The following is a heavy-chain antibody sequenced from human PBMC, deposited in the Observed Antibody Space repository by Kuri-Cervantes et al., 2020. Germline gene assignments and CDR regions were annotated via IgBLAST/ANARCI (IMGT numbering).Heavy chain of an antibody. V-gene: IGHV1-18*01. CDR2: ISAYNGNT. Sequence: ASVKVSCKASGYTFTSYGISWVRQAPGQGLEWMGWISAYNGNTNYAQKLQGRVTMTTDTSTSTAYMELSSLRSEDTAVYYCARGSYYDFWSGYYTHSYYYYMDVWGKGTTVTVSS. CDR3: ARGSYYDFWSGYYTHSYYYYMDV. J-gene: IGHJ6*03. D-gene: IGHD3-3*01. CDR1: GYTFTSYG.